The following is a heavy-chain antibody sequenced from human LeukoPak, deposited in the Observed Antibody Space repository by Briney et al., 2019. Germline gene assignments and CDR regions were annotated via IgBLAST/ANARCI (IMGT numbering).Heavy chain of an antibody. CDR1: GGTFSSYA. V-gene: IGHV1-69*06. Sequence: SVKLSRKASGGTFSSYAISWVRQAPAQGLEWMGMIIPRFGTANKVQTFQGRVTITADKSTSTAYMALSSLRSEDTAVYYCARSSMVVTANFDYWGQGALVTVSS. CDR3: ARSSMVVTANFDY. D-gene: IGHD2-21*02. J-gene: IGHJ4*02. CDR2: IIPRFGTA.